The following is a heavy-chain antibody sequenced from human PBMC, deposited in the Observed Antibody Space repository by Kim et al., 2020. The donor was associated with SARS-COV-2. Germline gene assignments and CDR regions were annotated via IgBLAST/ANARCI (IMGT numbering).Heavy chain of an antibody. D-gene: IGHD6-13*01. CDR3: TIARIAAGGHYYYYG. V-gene: IGHV3-15*01. J-gene: IGHJ6*01. CDR2: IKSETDGGTT. CDR1: GFTFNKAW. Sequence: GGSLRLSCAASGFTFNKAWMNWVRQAPGKGLEWVGLIKSETDGGTTDYATPVKGRFTISRDDSESTLYLQMNSLKTEDTAVYYCTIARIAAGGHYYYYG.